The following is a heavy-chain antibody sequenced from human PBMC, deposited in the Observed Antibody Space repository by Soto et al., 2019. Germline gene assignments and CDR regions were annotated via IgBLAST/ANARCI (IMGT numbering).Heavy chain of an antibody. CDR2: GIPYFGTS. CDR1: GGNFSTYS. CDR3: ARVLRSFRLLWGHYYVAGRDV. D-gene: IGHD3-16*01. Sequence: EQLGQSGAEVKNPGSSVKVSCEASGGNFSTYSISWVRQAHGHGLEWRGEGIPYFGTSNHAQKFQGRVTLTVDASTRTASMSLRSLKSADTALYSWARVLRSFRLLWGHYYVAGRDVWGQGPRVTVSS. J-gene: IGHJ6*02. V-gene: IGHV1-69*01.